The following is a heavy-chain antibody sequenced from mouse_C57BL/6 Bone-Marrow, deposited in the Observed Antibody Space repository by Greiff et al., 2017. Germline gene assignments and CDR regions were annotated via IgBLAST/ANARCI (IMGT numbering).Heavy chain of an antibody. D-gene: IGHD2-5*01. CDR1: GFNIKDYY. CDR2: IDPEDGDT. CDR3: TTGYSNYPYWYFDV. J-gene: IGHJ1*03. Sequence: VQLQQSGAELVRPGASVKLSCTASGFNIKDYYMHWVKQRPEQGLEWIGRIDPEDGDTEYAPKFQGKATMTADTSSNPAYLQLSSLTSEDTAVYYGTTGYSNYPYWYFDVWGTGTTVTVSS. V-gene: IGHV14-1*01.